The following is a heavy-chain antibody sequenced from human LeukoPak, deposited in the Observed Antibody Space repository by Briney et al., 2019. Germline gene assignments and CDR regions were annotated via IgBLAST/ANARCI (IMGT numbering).Heavy chain of an antibody. Sequence: ASVKVSCKASGGTFSNYAISWVRQAPGQGLEWMGRINPNSGDTNYAQKFQGRVTMTRDTSISTAYMELSRLRSDDTAVYYCARDYCSNTSCPFACWGQATLVTVPS. D-gene: IGHD2-2*01. J-gene: IGHJ4*02. CDR1: GGTFSNYA. V-gene: IGHV1-2*06. CDR2: INPNSGDT. CDR3: ARDYCSNTSCPFAC.